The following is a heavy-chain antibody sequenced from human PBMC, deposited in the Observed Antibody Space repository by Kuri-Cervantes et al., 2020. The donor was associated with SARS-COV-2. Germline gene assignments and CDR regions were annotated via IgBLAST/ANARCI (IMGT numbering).Heavy chain of an antibody. D-gene: IGHD2-2*01. J-gene: IGHJ4*02. CDR2: INHSGST. CDR3: ARYCSSTGCYGGAFDY. Sequence: GSLRLSCAVYGGSFSGYYWSWIRQPPGKGLEWIGEINHSGSTYYNPSLKSRVTISVDRSKNQFSLKLSSVTAADTAVYYCARYCSSTGCYGGAFDYWSQGTLVTVSS. CDR1: GGSFSGYY. V-gene: IGHV4-34*01.